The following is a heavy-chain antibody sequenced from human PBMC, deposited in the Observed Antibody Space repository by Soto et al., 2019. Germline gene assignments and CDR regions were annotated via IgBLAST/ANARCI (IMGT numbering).Heavy chain of an antibody. Sequence: PRLSCEASGFMFGDYDMSWVRQAPGKGLEWVSVIGGSGGGTYYADSVKGRFTISRDNSKNTLYLQTDSLRPEDTAIYFCVRQAKLTSVVSNVGYYYGLDIWGQGTTVTVSS. J-gene: IGHJ6*02. CDR3: VRQAKLTSVVSNVGYYYGLDI. CDR2: IGGSGGGT. V-gene: IGHV3-23*01. D-gene: IGHD3-3*01. CDR1: GFMFGDYD.